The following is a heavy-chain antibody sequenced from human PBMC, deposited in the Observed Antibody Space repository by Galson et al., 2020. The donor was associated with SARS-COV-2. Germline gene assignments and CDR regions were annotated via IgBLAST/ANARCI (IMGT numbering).Heavy chain of an antibody. Sequence: GGSLRLSCAASGFTFSSYGMHWVRQPPGKGLEWVAVIWYDGSNKYYADSVKGRFTISRDNSKNTLYLQMNSLRAEDTAVYYCARGHYDFWSGYLDIWGQGTMVTVSS. V-gene: IGHV3-33*01. CDR1: GFTFSSYG. J-gene: IGHJ3*02. CDR3: ARGHYDFWSGYLDI. CDR2: IWYDGSNK. D-gene: IGHD3-3*01.